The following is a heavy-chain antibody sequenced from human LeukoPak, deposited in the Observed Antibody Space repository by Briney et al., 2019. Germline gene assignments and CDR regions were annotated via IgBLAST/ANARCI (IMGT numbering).Heavy chain of an antibody. Sequence: PGGSLRLSCAASGFTFSNYGMHWVRQAPGKGLEWVAFIRYDGSIKYYADSVKGRFTVSRDSSRNMLYMQMNSLRAEDTAVYYCARGPRNVDTAMVRPGADYWGQGTLVTVSS. CDR3: ARGPRNVDTAMVRPGADY. CDR2: IRYDGSIK. J-gene: IGHJ4*02. CDR1: GFTFSNYG. V-gene: IGHV3-30*02. D-gene: IGHD5-18*01.